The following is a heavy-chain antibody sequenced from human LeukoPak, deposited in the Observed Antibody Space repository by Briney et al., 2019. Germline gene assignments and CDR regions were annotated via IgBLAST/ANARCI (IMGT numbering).Heavy chain of an antibody. D-gene: IGHD3-22*01. CDR1: GGSISSSSYY. V-gene: IGHV4-39*07. CDR3: ARDDSSGYYYAFDI. J-gene: IGHJ3*02. Sequence: SETLSLTCTVSGGSISSSSYYWGWIRQPPGKGLEWIGSIYYSGSTYYNPSLKSRVTISVDTSKNQFSLKLSSVTAADTAVYYCARDDSSGYYYAFDIWGQGTMVTVSS. CDR2: IYYSGST.